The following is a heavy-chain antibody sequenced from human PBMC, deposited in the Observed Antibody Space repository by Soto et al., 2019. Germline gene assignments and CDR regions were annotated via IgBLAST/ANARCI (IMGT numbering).Heavy chain of an antibody. CDR3: ARGWEVRYFDWLLDVYYGMDV. Sequence: WASVKVSCKAAGYTFTSYDINWVRQATGQGLEWMGWMNPNSGNTGYAQKFQGRVTMTRNTSISTAYMELSSLRSEDTAVYYCARGWEVRYFDWLLDVYYGMDVWGQGTTVTVSS. CDR1: GYTFTSYD. J-gene: IGHJ6*02. D-gene: IGHD3-9*01. CDR2: MNPNSGNT. V-gene: IGHV1-8*01.